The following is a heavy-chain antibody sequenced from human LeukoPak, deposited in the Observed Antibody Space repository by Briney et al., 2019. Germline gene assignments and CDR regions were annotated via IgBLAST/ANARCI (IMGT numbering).Heavy chain of an antibody. J-gene: IGHJ4*02. Sequence: GRSLRLSCAASGFTFSCYTVNWVRQAPGKGLEWVSHISSSSSTIYYNADSVKGRFTISRDNAKNSLYLQMNSLRDEDTAVYYCAREDRWYIDYWGQGTLVTVSS. CDR3: AREDRWYIDY. D-gene: IGHD4-23*01. CDR2: ISSSSSTI. CDR1: GFTFSCYT. V-gene: IGHV3-48*01.